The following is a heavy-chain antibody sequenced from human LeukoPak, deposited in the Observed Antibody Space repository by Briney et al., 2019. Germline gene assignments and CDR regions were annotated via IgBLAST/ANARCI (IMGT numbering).Heavy chain of an antibody. CDR3: ARQYSSGWSYCYGLDV. D-gene: IGHD6-19*01. J-gene: IGHJ6*02. CDR1: GDSVSSITAA. Sequence: SQTLSLTCAISGDSVSSITAAWNWIRQSPSRGLEWLGRTYYRSKWYNDYAVSVKSRITINPDTSKNQVSLQLNSVTPEDAAVYYYARQYSSGWSYCYGLDVWGQGTTVTVSS. CDR2: TYYRSKWYN. V-gene: IGHV6-1*01.